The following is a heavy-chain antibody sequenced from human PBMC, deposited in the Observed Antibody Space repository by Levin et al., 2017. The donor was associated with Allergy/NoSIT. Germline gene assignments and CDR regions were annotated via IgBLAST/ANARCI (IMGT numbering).Heavy chain of an antibody. CDR2: IYYSGTT. Sequence: PSETLSLTCTVSGASISSSYWTWIRQPPGKGLEWVGYIYYSGTTSYNPSLKSRVTISLDTTKNQFSLNVSSVTAADTAVYYCARGSGSLSYQMTYWGQGILVTVSS. CDR3: ARGSGSLSYQMTY. V-gene: IGHV4-59*01. CDR1: GASISSSY. D-gene: IGHD3-10*01. J-gene: IGHJ4*02.